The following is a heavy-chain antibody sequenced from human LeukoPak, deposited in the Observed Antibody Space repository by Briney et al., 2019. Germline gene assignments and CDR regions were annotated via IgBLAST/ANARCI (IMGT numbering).Heavy chain of an antibody. Sequence: GGSLRLSCAASAFTFTSYWMTWVRQAPGQGLDWVANIKQDGSEKYYVDSVKGRFTISRDNAKNSMYLQMNSLRVEATAVYYCARFSDRWGQGTLVTVSS. V-gene: IGHV3-7*01. CDR3: ARFSDR. J-gene: IGHJ5*02. CDR1: AFTFTSYW. CDR2: IKQDGSEK.